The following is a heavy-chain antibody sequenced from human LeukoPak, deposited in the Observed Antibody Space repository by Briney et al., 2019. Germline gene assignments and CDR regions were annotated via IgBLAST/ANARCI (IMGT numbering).Heavy chain of an antibody. CDR2: ISGSDTST. V-gene: IGHV3-23*01. CDR1: GFTFSSYA. CDR3: AKRRRVISPFDY. D-gene: IGHD3-22*01. J-gene: IGHJ4*02. Sequence: PGGSLRLSCAASGFTFSSYAMSWVRQAPGKGLEWVSGISGSDTSTYYADSVKGRLTISRDNSKNTLYLQLNSLRAEDTAVYYCAKRRRVISPFDYWGQGTLVTVSS.